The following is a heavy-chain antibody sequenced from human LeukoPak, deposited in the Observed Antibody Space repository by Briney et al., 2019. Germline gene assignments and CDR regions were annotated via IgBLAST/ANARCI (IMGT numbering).Heavy chain of an antibody. D-gene: IGHD1-14*01. J-gene: IGHJ4*02. Sequence: ASVKVSCKSSGYTFTNYAMNWVRQAPGQGLEWMGWINTNTGNPTYAQGFTGRFVFSLDTSVSTAYLRISSLKAEDTAVYYCARDHNVASFDYWGQGTLVTVSS. CDR2: INTNTGNP. CDR3: ARDHNVASFDY. CDR1: GYTFTNYA. V-gene: IGHV7-4-1*02.